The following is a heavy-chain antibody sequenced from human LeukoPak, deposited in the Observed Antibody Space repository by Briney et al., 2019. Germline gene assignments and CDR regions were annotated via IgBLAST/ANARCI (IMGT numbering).Heavy chain of an antibody. CDR1: GFTFSSNA. Sequence: GGSLRLPCAASGFTFSSNAMIWVRQAPGKGLEWVSVISGSGGNTYYADSVKGRLTISRDNSKNTLYLQMNSLRAEDTAVYYCAKAVGSGWRYYFDYWGQGTLVTVSS. CDR3: AKAVGSGWRYYFDY. D-gene: IGHD6-19*01. CDR2: ISGSGGNT. J-gene: IGHJ4*02. V-gene: IGHV3-23*01.